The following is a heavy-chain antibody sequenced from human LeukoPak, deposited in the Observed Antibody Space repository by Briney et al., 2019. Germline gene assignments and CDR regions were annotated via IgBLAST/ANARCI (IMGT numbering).Heavy chain of an antibody. Sequence: SETLSLTCTVSGGSISSSSYYWGWIRQPPGKGLEWIGSIYYSGSTYYNPSLKSRVTISVDTSKNQFSLKLSSVTAADTAVYYCARHTYDSGGYYYLWYYYGMDVWGQGTTVTVSS. CDR1: GGSISSSSYY. J-gene: IGHJ6*02. V-gene: IGHV4-39*01. CDR2: IYYSGST. CDR3: ARHTYDSGGYYYLWYYYGMDV. D-gene: IGHD3-22*01.